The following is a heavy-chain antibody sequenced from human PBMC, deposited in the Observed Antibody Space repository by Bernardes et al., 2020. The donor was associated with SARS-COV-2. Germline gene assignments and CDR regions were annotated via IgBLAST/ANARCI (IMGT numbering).Heavy chain of an antibody. CDR2: ISAYNGNT. CDR3: ARAVNYDYIWGSYELNWFDP. Sequence: AGVKVSCKASGYTFTSYGISWVRQAPGQGLEWMGWISAYNGNTNYAQKLQGRVTMTTDTSTSTAYMELRSLRSDDTAVYYCARAVNYDYIWGSYELNWFDPWGQGTLVTVSS. V-gene: IGHV1-18*04. CDR1: GYTFTSYG. D-gene: IGHD3-16*01. J-gene: IGHJ5*02.